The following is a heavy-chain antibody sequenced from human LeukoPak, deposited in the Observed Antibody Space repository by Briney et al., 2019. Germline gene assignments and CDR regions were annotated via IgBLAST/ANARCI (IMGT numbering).Heavy chain of an antibody. CDR1: GFTFSSYA. V-gene: IGHV3-23*01. CDR3: AKSLYGSGTNWFDP. J-gene: IGHJ5*02. Sequence: GGSLRLSCAASGFTFSSYAMSWVRQAPGEGLEWVSAISGSGGSTYYADSVKGRFTISRDNSKNTLYLQMSSLRAEDTAVYYCAKSLYGSGTNWFDPWGQGTLVTVSS. D-gene: IGHD3-10*01. CDR2: ISGSGGST.